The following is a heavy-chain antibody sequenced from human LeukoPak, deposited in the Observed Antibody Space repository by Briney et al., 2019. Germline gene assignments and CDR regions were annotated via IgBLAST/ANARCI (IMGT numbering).Heavy chain of an antibody. Sequence: SQTLSLTSTVSGYSTSSGYYWGCVRQPPGKGLDWIGNLYHTRSTYHNPSLKSPVIISVDTYKNQFSLKLSSVTAAETDVYYCVRGLLWCGESYGFDSWGQGILVTVSS. CDR1: GYSTSSGYY. V-gene: IGHV4-38-2*02. CDR3: VRGLLWCGESYGFDS. CDR2: LYHTRST. J-gene: IGHJ5*01. D-gene: IGHD3-10*01.